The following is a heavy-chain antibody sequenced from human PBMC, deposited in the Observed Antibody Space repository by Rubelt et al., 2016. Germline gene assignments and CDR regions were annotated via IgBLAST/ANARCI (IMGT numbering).Heavy chain of an antibody. D-gene: IGHD1-1*01. V-gene: IGHV4-59*08. J-gene: IGHJ4*02. CDR2: VSYTGRT. CDR1: GGSISSYY. Sequence: QVQLQESGPGLVKPSETLSLTCTVSGGSISSYYWSWIRQPPGKGLDWIGYVSYTGRTNYNPSLKSRVTIAIDTSKKQFSRKRTSVTAADTAVYFCAGHYNWNDDSCWGQGTLVTVSS. CDR3: AGHYNWNDDSC.